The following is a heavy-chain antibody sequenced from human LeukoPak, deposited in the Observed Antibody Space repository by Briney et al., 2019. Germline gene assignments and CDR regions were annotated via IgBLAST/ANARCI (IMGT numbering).Heavy chain of an antibody. V-gene: IGHV3-21*01. CDR3: ARDELWSGSAVGY. J-gene: IGHJ4*02. Sequence: GGSLRLSCAASGFTFSSYTMNWVRQAPGKGLEWVSSISSSSSYIYYADSVKGRFTISRDNAKNSLYPQMNSLRAEDTAVYYCARDELWSGSAVGYWGQGTLVTVSS. CDR2: ISSSSSYI. D-gene: IGHD3-3*01. CDR1: GFTFSSYT.